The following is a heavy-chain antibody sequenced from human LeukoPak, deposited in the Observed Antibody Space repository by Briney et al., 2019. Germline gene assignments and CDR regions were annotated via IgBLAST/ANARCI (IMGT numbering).Heavy chain of an antibody. D-gene: IGHD4-23*01. CDR2: LYNLGSA. Sequence: GGSLRLSCAASGFIVSNYYMSWVRQAPGKGLEWVSVLYNLGSAYYTDSVKGRFSISRDSSKNTLYLQMNRLSAEDTAVYSCARHHGGQWSWFDSSGQGPLVTVSS. CDR1: GFIVSNYY. CDR3: ARHHGGQWSWFDS. V-gene: IGHV3-66*04. J-gene: IGHJ5*01.